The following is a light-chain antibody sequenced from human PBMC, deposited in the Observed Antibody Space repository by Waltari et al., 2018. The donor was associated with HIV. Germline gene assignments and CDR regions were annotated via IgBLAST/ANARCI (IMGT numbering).Light chain of an antibody. CDR1: QSVFYSSNNKNY. CDR3: QQYSSFPPT. V-gene: IGKV4-1*01. J-gene: IGKJ1*01. Sequence: DIVMTQSPDSLAVSLGERATINCKSSQSVFYSSNNKNYLAWYQQKPRQPPKLLIYWASTRESGVPDRFSGSGSGTDFTLTISSLQAEDVAVYFCQQYSSFPPTFGQGTKVEIK. CDR2: WAS.